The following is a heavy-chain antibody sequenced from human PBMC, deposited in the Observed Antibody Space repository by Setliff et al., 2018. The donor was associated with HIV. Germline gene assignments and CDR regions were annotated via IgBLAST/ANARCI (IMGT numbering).Heavy chain of an antibody. CDR2: FYHSGST. V-gene: IGHV4-38-2*01. CDR1: GYSVSSGYY. D-gene: IGHD3-3*01. Sequence: PSETLSLTCAVSGYSVSSGYYWGWIRQPPGKGLEWIGSFYHSGSTFYNPSLKSRVTISLDTSKNQFSLKLRSVTAADTAVYYCVSGPLSGYGYYFDYWGQGARVTSPQ. CDR3: VSGPLSGYGYYFDY. J-gene: IGHJ4*02.